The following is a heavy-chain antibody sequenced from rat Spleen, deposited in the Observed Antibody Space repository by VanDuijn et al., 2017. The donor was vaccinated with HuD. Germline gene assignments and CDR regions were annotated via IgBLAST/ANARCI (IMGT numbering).Heavy chain of an antibody. Sequence: EVQLVESGGGLVQPGRSLKLSCAASGFTFSNFYMVWVRQAPTKGLEWVASISYDGTATYYRDSVKGRFTLSRDNAKSTLYLQMDSLRSEDTATYYCARHPTGVPYWGQGVMVTVSS. V-gene: IGHV5-29*01. J-gene: IGHJ2*01. CDR1: GFTFSNFY. CDR2: ISYDGTAT. CDR3: ARHPTGVPY. D-gene: IGHD5-1*01.